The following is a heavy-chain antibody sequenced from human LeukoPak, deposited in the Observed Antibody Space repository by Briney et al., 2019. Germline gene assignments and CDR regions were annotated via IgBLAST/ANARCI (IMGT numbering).Heavy chain of an antibody. CDR2: IVVGSGNT. J-gene: IGHJ4*02. CDR3: AADLRSTVTTNCFDY. V-gene: IGHV1-58*02. D-gene: IGHD4-17*01. Sequence: ASVKVSCKASGFTFTSSAMQRVRQARGQRLEWIGWIVVGSGNTNYAQKFQERVAITRDMSTSTAYMELSSLRSEDTAVYYCAADLRSTVTTNCFDYWGQGTLVTVSS. CDR1: GFTFTSSA.